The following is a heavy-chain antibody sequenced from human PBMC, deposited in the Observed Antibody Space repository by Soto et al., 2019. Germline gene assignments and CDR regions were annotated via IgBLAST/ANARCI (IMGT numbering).Heavy chain of an antibody. CDR2: INHSGST. J-gene: IGHJ4*02. D-gene: IGHD3-3*01. CDR1: GGSFSGYY. CDR3: AKGRGRRFLEWLLYVY. Sequence: PSETLSLTCAVYGGSFSGYYWSWIRQPPGKGLEWIGEINHSGSTNYNPSLKSRVTISVDTSKNQFSLKLSSVTAADTAVYYCAKGRGRRFLEWLLYVYWGQGTLVTVSS. V-gene: IGHV4-34*01.